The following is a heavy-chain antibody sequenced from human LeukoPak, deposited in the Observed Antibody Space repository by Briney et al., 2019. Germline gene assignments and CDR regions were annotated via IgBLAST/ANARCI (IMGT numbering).Heavy chain of an antibody. CDR2: ISWDGGST. CDR1: GFTFDDYA. J-gene: IGHJ4*02. CDR3: AKSAHDSSGYYPFDY. Sequence: GGSLRLSCAASGFTFDDYAMHWVRQAPGKGLEWVSLISWDGGSTYYADSVKGRFTISRDNSKNSLYLQMNSLRAEDTALYYCAKSAHDSSGYYPFDYWGQGTLVTVSS. V-gene: IGHV3-43D*03. D-gene: IGHD3-22*01.